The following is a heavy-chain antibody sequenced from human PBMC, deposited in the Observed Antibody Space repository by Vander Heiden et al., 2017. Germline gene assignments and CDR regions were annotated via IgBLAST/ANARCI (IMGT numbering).Heavy chain of an antibody. CDR1: RYTFTSYR. Sequence: HVYLVQSGAELKKPGASVKVSCKASRYTFTSYRIHWVRQAPGQGPEWVGWINAGNGNTGYAQKFQGRVALTRDKYASTAYMELTNLMSEDTAVYFCAREGRELKSLLDHWGQGTLVTVSS. CDR3: AREGRELKSLLDH. J-gene: IGHJ4*02. V-gene: IGHV1-3*01. CDR2: INAGNGNT. D-gene: IGHD3-10*01.